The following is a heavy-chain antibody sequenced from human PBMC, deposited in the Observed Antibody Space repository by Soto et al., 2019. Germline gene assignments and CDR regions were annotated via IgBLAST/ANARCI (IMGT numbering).Heavy chain of an antibody. J-gene: IGHJ4*02. V-gene: IGHV4-30-2*01. D-gene: IGHD3-3*01. CDR2: IYHSGST. CDR1: GGSISSGGYS. CDR3: ASLYYDFWSGYYRVGYFDY. Sequence: SETLSLTCAVSGGSISSGGYSWSWIRQPPGKGLEWTGYIYHSGSTYYNPSLKSRVTISVDRSKNQFSLKLSSVTAADTAVYYCASLYYDFWSGYYRVGYFDYWGQGTLVTVSS.